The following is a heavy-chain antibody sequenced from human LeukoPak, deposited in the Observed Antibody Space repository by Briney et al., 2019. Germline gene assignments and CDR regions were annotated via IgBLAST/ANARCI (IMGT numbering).Heavy chain of an antibody. CDR2: IDPDNGGP. CDR3: ARGVVVPAARIDY. J-gene: IGHJ4*02. V-gene: IGHV1-2*02. CDR1: GYTFTDFH. Sequence: ASVKVSCKASGYTFTDFHMHWVRQAPGQGLEWMGWIDPDNGGPVYAQKFQGRVTMTRDTSISTAYMELSRLRSDDTAVYYCARGVVVPAARIDYWGQGTLVTASS. D-gene: IGHD2-2*01.